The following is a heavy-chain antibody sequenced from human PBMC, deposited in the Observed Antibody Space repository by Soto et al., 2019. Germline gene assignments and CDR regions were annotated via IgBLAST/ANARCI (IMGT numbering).Heavy chain of an antibody. D-gene: IGHD5-18*01. CDR1: GGSFTGYF. J-gene: IGHJ4*02. CDR3: ARGKRMQLWLKSYFDT. Sequence: SETLSLTCAVYGGSFTGYFWSWIRQPPGKGLEWIGEVNHRGETNYSPSLKSRLTISGDTSKNHISLKLRSVTAADTAVYYCARGKRMQLWLKSYFDTWGQGTPVTVSS. V-gene: IGHV4-34*01. CDR2: VNHRGET.